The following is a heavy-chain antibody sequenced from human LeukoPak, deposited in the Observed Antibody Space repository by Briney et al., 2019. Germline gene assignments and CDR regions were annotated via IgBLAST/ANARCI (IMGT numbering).Heavy chain of an antibody. CDR2: MYPGDTDI. V-gene: IGHV5-51*01. CDR3: ARRRATSYGFWSGSGDAFDI. J-gene: IGHJ3*02. CDR1: GYSFTSYY. Sequence: GESLKISCKGYGYSFTSYYIGWVRQMPGKGLEWMGIMYPGDTDIRYSPFFEGHVTMSADKSISTAYLQWNSLKASDTAMFYCARRRATSYGFWSGSGDAFDIWGQGTMVSVSS. D-gene: IGHD3-3*01.